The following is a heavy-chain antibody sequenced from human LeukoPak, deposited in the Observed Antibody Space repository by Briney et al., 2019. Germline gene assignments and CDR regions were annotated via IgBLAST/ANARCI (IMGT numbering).Heavy chain of an antibody. Sequence: GGSLRLSCAASGFTFSSYAMSWVRQAPGKGLEWVSAISGSGGSTYYADSVKGRFTISRDNSKNTLYLQMNSLRAEDTAVYYCASLRYFDWRPGPTDYGMDVWGQGTTVTVSS. V-gene: IGHV3-23*01. J-gene: IGHJ6*02. D-gene: IGHD3-9*01. CDR3: ASLRYFDWRPGPTDYGMDV. CDR2: ISGSGGST. CDR1: GFTFSSYA.